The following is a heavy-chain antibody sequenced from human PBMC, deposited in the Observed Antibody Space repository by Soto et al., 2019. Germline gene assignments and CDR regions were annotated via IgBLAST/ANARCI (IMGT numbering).Heavy chain of an antibody. Sequence: PSETLSLTCAVYGGSFSSYHWSWIRQTPGKGLEWIGEINHLTTTNYNPSLKSRVIISLDTPKNQFSLKLGSVTAADTAVYYCARGYDTALAPIFWGQGILVTV. CDR2: INHLTTT. J-gene: IGHJ4*02. V-gene: IGHV4-34*01. D-gene: IGHD5-18*01. CDR1: GGSFSSYH. CDR3: ARGYDTALAPIF.